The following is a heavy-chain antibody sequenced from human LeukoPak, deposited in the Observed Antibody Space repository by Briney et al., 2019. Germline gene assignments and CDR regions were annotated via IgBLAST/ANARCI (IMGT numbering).Heavy chain of an antibody. CDR2: ISYDGSNK. V-gene: IGHV3-30*18. CDR1: GFTFSSYG. J-gene: IGHJ4*02. D-gene: IGHD3-10*01. Sequence: GGSLRLSCAASGFTFSSYGMHWIRQAPGKGLEWVAVISYDGSNKYYADSVKGRFTISRDNSKNTLYLQMNSLRVEDTAVYYCAKDRSGYGSGSYSFDYWGQGTLVTVSS. CDR3: AKDRSGYGSGSYSFDY.